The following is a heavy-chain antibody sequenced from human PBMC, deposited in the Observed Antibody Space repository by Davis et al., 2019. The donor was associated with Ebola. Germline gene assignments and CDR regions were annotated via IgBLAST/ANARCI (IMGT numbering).Heavy chain of an antibody. Sequence: MPSETLSLTCTVSGGSIISSSSYWGWIRQPPRKGLEWIGSIYHSGSTYYNPSLKSRVTISVDTSKNQFSLKLSSVTAADTAVYLCASHYSSSSVAFDYWGQGTLVTVSS. CDR3: ASHYSSSSVAFDY. V-gene: IGHV4-39*07. D-gene: IGHD6-6*01. CDR2: IYHSGST. J-gene: IGHJ4*02. CDR1: GGSIISSSSY.